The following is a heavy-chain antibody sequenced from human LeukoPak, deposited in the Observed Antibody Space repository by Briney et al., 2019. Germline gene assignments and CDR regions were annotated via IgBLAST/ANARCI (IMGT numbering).Heavy chain of an antibody. CDR3: ARDRSAYCGGDCNFDP. V-gene: IGHV1-46*01. J-gene: IGHJ5*02. D-gene: IGHD2-21*02. CDR1: GYTFTSYY. Sequence: GASVKVSCKASGYTFTSYYMHWVRQAPGQGLEWMGIINPSGGSTSYAQKFQGRVTMTRDTSTSTVYMELSSLRSEDTAVYYCARDRSAYCGGDCNFDPWGQGTLVTVSS. CDR2: INPSGGST.